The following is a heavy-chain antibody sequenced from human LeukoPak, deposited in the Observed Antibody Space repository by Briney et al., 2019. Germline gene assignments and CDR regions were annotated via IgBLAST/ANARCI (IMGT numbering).Heavy chain of an antibody. J-gene: IGHJ6*02. D-gene: IGHD4-11*01. CDR1: GYTFTSNY. Sequence: ASVKVSCKASGYTFTSNYIHWVRQAPGQGLEWMGMIYPRDGSTSYAQKFQGRVTVTRDTSTSTVHMELSGLRSEDTAVYYCARGMTTVTTTNYYYYGMDVWGQGTTVTVSS. CDR3: ARGMTTVTTTNYYYYGMDV. V-gene: IGHV1-46*01. CDR2: IYPRDGST.